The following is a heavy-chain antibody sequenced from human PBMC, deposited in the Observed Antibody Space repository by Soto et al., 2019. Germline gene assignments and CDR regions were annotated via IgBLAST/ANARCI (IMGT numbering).Heavy chain of an antibody. D-gene: IGHD3-16*02. V-gene: IGHV4-39*01. CDR2: IYYSGHT. Sequence: SETLSLTCNVSGGSISSSSYYWGWIRQPPGKGLEWIASIYYSGHTYYNPSLKSRVTISVDTSKNQFSLKLSSVTAADTAVYYCARLYGLDAFDIWGQGTMVTVSS. J-gene: IGHJ3*02. CDR3: ARLYGLDAFDI. CDR1: GGSISSSSYY.